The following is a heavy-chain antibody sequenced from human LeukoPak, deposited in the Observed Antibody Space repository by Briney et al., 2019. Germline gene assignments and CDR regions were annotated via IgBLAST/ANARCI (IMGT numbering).Heavy chain of an antibody. CDR3: ARVSPNYGSGGYYYYYGMDV. CDR1: GGSFSGYY. J-gene: IGHJ6*02. D-gene: IGHD3-10*01. V-gene: IGHV4-34*01. CDR2: INHSGST. Sequence: SETLSLTCALYGGSFSGYYWSWIRQPPGKGLEWIGEINHSGSTNYNPSLKSRVTISVDTSKNQFSLKLSSVTAADTAVYYCARVSPNYGSGGYYYYYGMDVWGQGTTVTVSS.